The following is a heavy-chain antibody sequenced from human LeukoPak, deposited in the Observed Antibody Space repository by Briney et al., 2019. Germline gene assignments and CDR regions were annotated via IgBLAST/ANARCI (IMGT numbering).Heavy chain of an antibody. D-gene: IGHD3-9*01. J-gene: IGHJ5*02. CDR2: IYYSGST. V-gene: IGHV4-31*03. CDR1: GGSISSGGYH. CDR3: ARDPKIFPSWFDP. Sequence: PSQTLSLTCTVSGGSISSGGYHWSWIRQHPGKGLEWIGYIYYSGSTYYNPSLKSRVTISVDTSKNQFSLKLSSVTAADTAVYYCARDPKIFPSWFDPWGQGTLVTVSS.